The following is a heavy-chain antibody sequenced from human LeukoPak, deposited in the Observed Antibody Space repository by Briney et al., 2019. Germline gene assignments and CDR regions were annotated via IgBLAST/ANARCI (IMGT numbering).Heavy chain of an antibody. V-gene: IGHV3-53*01. Sequence: GGSLRLSCAASGFTVSSNYMSWVRQAPGKGLEWVSVIYSGGSTYYADFVKGRFTISRDNSKNTLYLQMNSLRAEDTAVYYCARDSSGYYGDYWGQGTLVTVSS. D-gene: IGHD3-22*01. CDR1: GFTVSSNY. J-gene: IGHJ4*02. CDR2: IYSGGST. CDR3: ARDSSGYYGDY.